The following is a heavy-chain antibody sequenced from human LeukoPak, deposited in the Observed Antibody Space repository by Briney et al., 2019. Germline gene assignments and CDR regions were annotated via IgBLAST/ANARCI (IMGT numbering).Heavy chain of an antibody. V-gene: IGHV3-66*02. D-gene: IGHD3-3*01. CDR3: ASRPDFWSSSYTHRDRFDS. J-gene: IGHJ4*02. CDR2: IYSGGAT. CDR1: GITVGANY. Sequence: GGSLRLSCAVSGITVGANYMSWVRWTPGRGLDWVSVIYSGGATYYSVFVQGRFTISRDRSKNTLHLQMNSLTPEDTGVYYCASRPDFWSSSYTHRDRFDSWGQGTLVTVSS.